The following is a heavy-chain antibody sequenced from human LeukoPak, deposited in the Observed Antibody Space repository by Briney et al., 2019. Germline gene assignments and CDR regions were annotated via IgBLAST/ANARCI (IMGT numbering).Heavy chain of an antibody. J-gene: IGHJ4*02. V-gene: IGHV3-23*01. D-gene: IGHD1-26*01. CDR3: TARGPDSDSSVAY. Sequence: GGSLRLSCAASGFTFSSYAMSWVRQAPGKGLEWVSAISGSGGSTYYADSVKGRFTISRDNSKNTLYLQMNSLKTEDTAVYYCTARGPDSDSSVAYWGQGTLVTVSS. CDR2: ISGSGGST. CDR1: GFTFSSYA.